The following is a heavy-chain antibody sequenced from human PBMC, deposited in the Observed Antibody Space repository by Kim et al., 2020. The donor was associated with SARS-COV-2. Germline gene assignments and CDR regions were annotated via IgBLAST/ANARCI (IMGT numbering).Heavy chain of an antibody. CDR1: GFTFSSYD. CDR2: IGTAGDT. V-gene: IGHV3-13*04. CDR3: ARACSSPGACSGGSCCYYGMDV. J-gene: IGHJ6*02. D-gene: IGHD2-15*01. Sequence: GGSLRLSCAASGFTFSSYDMHWVRQATGKGLEWVSAIGTAGDTYYPGSVKGRFTISRENAKNSLYLQMNSLRAGDTAVYYCARACSSPGACSGGSCCYYGMDVWGQGTTVTVSS.